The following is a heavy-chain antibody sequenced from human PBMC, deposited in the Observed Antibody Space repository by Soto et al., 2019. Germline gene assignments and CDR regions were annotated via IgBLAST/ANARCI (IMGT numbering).Heavy chain of an antibody. CDR3: ASLNEADTAMETGAFDI. CDR2: INAGNGNT. V-gene: IGHV1-3*01. J-gene: IGHJ3*02. CDR1: GYTFTSYA. D-gene: IGHD5-18*01. Sequence: ASVKVSCKASGYTFTSYAMHWVRQAPGQRLEWMGWINAGNGNTKYSQKFQGRVTITRDTSASTAYMELSSLRSEDTAVDYCASLNEADTAMETGAFDIWGQGTMVTVSS.